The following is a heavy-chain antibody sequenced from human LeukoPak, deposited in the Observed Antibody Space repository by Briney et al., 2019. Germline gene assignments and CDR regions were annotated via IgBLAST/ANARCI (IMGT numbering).Heavy chain of an antibody. D-gene: IGHD7-27*01. CDR2: FVPEDDET. CDR3: ATIAPGDLFDS. V-gene: IGHV1-24*01. J-gene: IGHJ4*02. Sequence: ASVKVSCKVSGSTLTEFSIHWVRQAPGEGLEWMGGFVPEDDETIYAQSFQGRVTMTEDTSTDTAYMELSSLRSEDMAMYYCATIAPGDLFDSWGQGTLVTVSS. CDR1: GSTLTEFS.